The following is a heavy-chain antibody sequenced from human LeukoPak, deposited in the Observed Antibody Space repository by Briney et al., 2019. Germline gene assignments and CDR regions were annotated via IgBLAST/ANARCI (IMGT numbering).Heavy chain of an antibody. CDR1: GYTFTSYD. D-gene: IGHD3-10*01. CDR2: MNPNSGNT. CDR3: ARGMKIWFEEVDY. V-gene: IGHV1-8*03. Sequence: ASVKVSCKASGYTFTSYDINWVRQATGQGLEWMGWMNPNSGNTGYAQKFQGRVTVTRNTSISTAYMELSSLRSEDTAVYYCARGMKIWFEEVDYWGQGTLVTVSS. J-gene: IGHJ4*02.